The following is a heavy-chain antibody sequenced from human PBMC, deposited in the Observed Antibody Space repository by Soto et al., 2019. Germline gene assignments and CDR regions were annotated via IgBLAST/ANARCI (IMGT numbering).Heavy chain of an antibody. Sequence: QVQLVESGGGVVQPGRSLRLSCAASGFTFSSYGMHWVRQAPGKGLEWVAVIWYDGSNKYCADSVKGRFTISRDNSKNTLYLQMNSLRAEDTAVYYCARARSMVRFLEWYLDYWGQGTLVTVSS. V-gene: IGHV3-33*01. D-gene: IGHD3-3*01. CDR2: IWYDGSNK. J-gene: IGHJ4*02. CDR1: GFTFSSYG. CDR3: ARARSMVRFLEWYLDY.